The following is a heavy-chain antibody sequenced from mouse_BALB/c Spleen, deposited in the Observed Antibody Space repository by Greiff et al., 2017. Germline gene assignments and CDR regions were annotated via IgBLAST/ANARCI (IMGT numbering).Heavy chain of an antibody. V-gene: IGHV1-7*01. CDR1: GYTFTSYW. D-gene: IGHD1-1*01. J-gene: IGHJ1*01. CDR3: ARRDLRF. CDR2: INPSTGYT. Sequence: QVQLQQPGAELVKPGASVKLSCKASGYTFTSYWMHWVKQRPGQGLEWIGYINPSTGYTEYNQKFKDKATLTADKSSSTAYMQLSSLTSEDSAVYYCARRDLRFWGAGTTVTVSS.